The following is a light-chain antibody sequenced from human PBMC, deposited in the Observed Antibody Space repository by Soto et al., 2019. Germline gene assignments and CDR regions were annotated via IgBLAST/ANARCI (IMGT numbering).Light chain of an antibody. Sequence: EIVMTQSPGTLSVSPGERATLSCRASQSVSNNLAWYQQKLGQAPRLLIYGPSTRATGIPARFSGSGTGTEFTLTISSLQSEDFAVYYCQQYNNWPWTFGQGNKVEIK. CDR2: GPS. CDR3: QQYNNWPWT. CDR1: QSVSNN. V-gene: IGKV3-15*01. J-gene: IGKJ1*01.